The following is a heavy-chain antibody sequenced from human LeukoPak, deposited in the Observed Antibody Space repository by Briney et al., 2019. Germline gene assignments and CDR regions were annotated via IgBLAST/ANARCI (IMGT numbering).Heavy chain of an antibody. Sequence: PSETLSLTCAVYGGTFSGYYWSWIRQPAGKGLEWIGRIYTSGSTNYNPSLKSRVTISVDTSKNQFSLKVSSVTAADTAVYYCARASGAYDYSNYRGFDPWGQGTLVTVSS. CDR3: ARASGAYDYSNYRGFDP. J-gene: IGHJ5*02. D-gene: IGHD4-11*01. V-gene: IGHV4-59*10. CDR1: GGTFSGYY. CDR2: IYTSGST.